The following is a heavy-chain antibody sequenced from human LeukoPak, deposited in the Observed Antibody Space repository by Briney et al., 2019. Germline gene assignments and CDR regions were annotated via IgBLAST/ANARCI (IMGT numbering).Heavy chain of an antibody. Sequence: GGSLRLSCAASGFTFSTYSMNWVRQAPGKGLEWVSSISSSSSYIYYIDSIKGRFTISRDNAKNSLYLQMNSLRAEDTAVYYCARDASSNCVGPLDYWGQGTLVTVSS. J-gene: IGHJ4*02. V-gene: IGHV3-21*01. D-gene: IGHD4-11*01. CDR2: ISSSSSYI. CDR1: GFTFSTYS. CDR3: ARDASSNCVGPLDY.